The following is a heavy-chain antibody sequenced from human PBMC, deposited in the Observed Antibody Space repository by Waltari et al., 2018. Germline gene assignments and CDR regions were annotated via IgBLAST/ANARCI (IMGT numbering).Heavy chain of an antibody. V-gene: IGHV3-53*01. D-gene: IGHD6-13*01. J-gene: IGHJ4*02. CDR1: GFTVSSNY. Sequence: EVQLVESGGGLIQPGGSLRLSCAASGFTVSSNYMSWVRQAPGKGLEWVSVIYSGGSTYYADSVKGRFTISRDNSKNTLYLQMNSLRAEDTAVYYCARGNIAAATWGYFDYWGQGTLVTVSS. CDR3: ARGNIAAATWGYFDY. CDR2: IYSGGST.